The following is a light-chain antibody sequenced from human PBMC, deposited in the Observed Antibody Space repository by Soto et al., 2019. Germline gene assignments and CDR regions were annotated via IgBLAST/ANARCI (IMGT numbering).Light chain of an antibody. J-gene: IGLJ3*02. Sequence: QSVLTQPPSESGTPGQRVTISCSGSSSNIGSNTVNWYQQLPGTAPTLLIYSNNQRPSGVPDRFSGSKSGTSASLAVNGLQPGDEADYYCAAWDDNLNGPLFGGGTKVTVL. CDR3: AAWDDNLNGPL. CDR2: SNN. CDR1: SSNIGSNT. V-gene: IGLV1-44*01.